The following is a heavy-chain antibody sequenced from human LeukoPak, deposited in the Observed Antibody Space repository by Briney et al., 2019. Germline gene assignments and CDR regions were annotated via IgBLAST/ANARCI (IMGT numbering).Heavy chain of an antibody. CDR2: IQSDASTE. J-gene: IGHJ4*02. CDR3: ARELSQIVWGGLDY. D-gene: IGHD2-21*01. Sequence: GGSLRLSCAASGFIFSHYGMHWVRQAPGKGLEWVAVIQSDASTENFADSVKGRFTISRDNSKNTVFLQMNSLRVEDTAVYYCARELSQIVWGGLDYGGQGTLVPVSS. CDR1: GFIFSHYG. V-gene: IGHV3-33*05.